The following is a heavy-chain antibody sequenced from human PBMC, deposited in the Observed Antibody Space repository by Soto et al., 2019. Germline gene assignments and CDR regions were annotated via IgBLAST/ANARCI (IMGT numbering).Heavy chain of an antibody. CDR3: ARAVPGIVGATDY. CDR1: GFTFSSYE. V-gene: IGHV3-48*03. CDR2: ISSSGSTI. J-gene: IGHJ4*02. Sequence: LRLSCAASGFTFSSYEMNWVRQAPGKGLEWVSYISSSGSTIYYADSVKGRFTISRDNAKNSLYLQMNSLRAEDTAVYYCARAVPGIVGATDYWGQGTLVTVSS. D-gene: IGHD1-26*01.